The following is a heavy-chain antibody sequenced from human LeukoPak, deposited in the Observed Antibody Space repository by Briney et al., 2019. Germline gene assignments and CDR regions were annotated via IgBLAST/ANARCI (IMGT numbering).Heavy chain of an antibody. J-gene: IGHJ4*02. CDR3: AKVMDRDIVATIRLGSQYYFDY. V-gene: IGHV3-30*02. CDR1: GFTFSSYG. CDR2: IRSDGSNK. D-gene: IGHD5-12*01. Sequence: PGGSPRLSCAASGFTFSSYGMHWVRQAPGKGLEWVAFIRSDGSNKYYADSVKGRFTISRDNSKNTLYLQLNSLRAEDTAVYYCAKVMDRDIVATIRLGSQYYFDYWGQGTLVTVSS.